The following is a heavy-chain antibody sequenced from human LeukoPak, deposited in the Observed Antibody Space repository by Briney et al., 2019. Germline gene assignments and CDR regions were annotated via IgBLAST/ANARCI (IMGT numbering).Heavy chain of an antibody. CDR1: GVSISSNAYY. CDR2: IFYRGST. D-gene: IGHD6-13*01. CDR3: ARHYSSHWRPPPAFDY. V-gene: IGHV4-39*01. Sequence: PSETLSLTCTVSGVSISSNAYYWGWIRQPPGKGLEWTGSIFYRGSTYYNPSRKSRVTMSVDTSKNQFSLRLNSVTAADTAMFYCARHYSSHWRPPPAFDYWGQGTLVTVSS. J-gene: IGHJ4*02.